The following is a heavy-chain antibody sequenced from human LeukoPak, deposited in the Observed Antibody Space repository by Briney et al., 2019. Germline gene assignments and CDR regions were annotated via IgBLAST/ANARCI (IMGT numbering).Heavy chain of an antibody. J-gene: IGHJ4*02. Sequence: SVKVFCKASGGTFSSYANSWVRQAPGQGLECMGGIIPISGTANYAQKFQGRVTITSDGSTSTAYMELSSLRSEDTAVYYCATLIDFWSGYYHDYWGQGTLVTASS. CDR2: IIPISGTA. V-gene: IGHV1-69*01. D-gene: IGHD3-3*01. CDR3: ATLIDFWSGYYHDY. CDR1: GGTFSSYA.